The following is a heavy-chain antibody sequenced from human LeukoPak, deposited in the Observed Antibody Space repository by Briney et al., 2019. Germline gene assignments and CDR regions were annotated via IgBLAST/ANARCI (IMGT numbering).Heavy chain of an antibody. Sequence: HPGGSLRLSCAASGFTFGSYAMGWVRQTPEKRLEWVSAISDSGGDTYYTDSVKGRFTISRDIAKNTLFLQMSSLRADDTAVYYCAKGSPLLRLTDYWGQGTLVTVSS. CDR3: AKGSPLLRLTDY. CDR1: GFTFGSYA. V-gene: IGHV3-23*01. J-gene: IGHJ4*02. CDR2: ISDSGGDT. D-gene: IGHD2-15*01.